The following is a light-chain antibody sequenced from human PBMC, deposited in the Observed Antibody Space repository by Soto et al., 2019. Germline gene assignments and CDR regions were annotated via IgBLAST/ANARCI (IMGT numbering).Light chain of an antibody. V-gene: IGLV2-11*01. CDR1: DSDFGGYNY. CDR3: CSYAGSHPVI. Sequence: QSALAQPRSVSGSPGQSVAISCTGTDSDFGGYNYVSWYQQHPGKAPKVIISDVSKRPSGVPDPFSGSKSGNTASLTISGLQTEDEADYYCCSYAGSHPVIFGGGTKLTVL. CDR2: DVS. J-gene: IGLJ2*01.